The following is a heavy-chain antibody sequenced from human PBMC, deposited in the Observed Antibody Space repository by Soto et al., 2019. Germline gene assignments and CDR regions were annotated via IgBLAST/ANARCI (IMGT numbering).Heavy chain of an antibody. D-gene: IGHD4-17*01. CDR2: IWYDGSNK. V-gene: IGHV3-33*01. J-gene: IGHJ4*02. CDR3: ARRLRWYLPLDY. CDR1: GFTFSSYG. Sequence: QVQLVESGGGVVQPGRSLRLSCAASGFTFSSYGMHWVRQAPGKGLEWVAVIWYDGSNKYYADSVKGRFTISRDNSKNTLYLQMNSLRAEDTAVYYCARRLRWYLPLDYWGQGTLVTVSS.